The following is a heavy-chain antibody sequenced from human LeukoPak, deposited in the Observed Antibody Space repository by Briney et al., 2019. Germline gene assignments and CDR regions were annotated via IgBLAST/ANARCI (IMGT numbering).Heavy chain of an antibody. V-gene: IGHV4-39*01. CDR2: IYDSGTT. CDR3: ARFVVGQWLINY. Sequence: SETLSLTCTVSVGSIRSSYYYWGWIRQPPGKGLEWIGSIYDSGTTYYHPSLKSRVTISVDTSKNQFSLKLNSVTAADTAVYYCARFVVGQWLINYWGQGALVTVSS. J-gene: IGHJ4*02. CDR1: VGSIRSSYYY. D-gene: IGHD6-19*01.